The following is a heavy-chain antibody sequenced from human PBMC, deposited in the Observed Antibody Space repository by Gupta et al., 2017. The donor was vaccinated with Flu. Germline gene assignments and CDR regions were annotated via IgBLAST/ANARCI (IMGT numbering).Heavy chain of an antibody. Sequence: HLQESGPGLVKPSETLSLTCTVSGGSISSGSYYWAWIRQPPGKGLEWIGSLYDKEPTHDNPARTRRVTISVDTSEKHFSLRLRYVKEADTAVYYCARQPVKTIFGVVLSYGREVWGQGTLVTGSS. CDR2: LYDKEPT. J-gene: IGHJ4*01. D-gene: IGHD3-3*02. V-gene: IGHV4-39*01. CDR3: ARQPVKTIFGVVLSYGREV. CDR1: GGSISSGSYY.